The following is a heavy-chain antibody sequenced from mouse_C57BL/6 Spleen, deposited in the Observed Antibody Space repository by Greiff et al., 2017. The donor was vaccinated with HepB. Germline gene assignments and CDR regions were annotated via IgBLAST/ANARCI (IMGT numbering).Heavy chain of an antibody. J-gene: IGHJ2*01. Sequence: QVHVKQSGPGLVQPSQSLSITCTVSGFSLTSYGVHWVRQSPGKGLEWLGVIWSGGSTDYNAAFISRLSISKDNSKSQVFFKMNSLQADDTAIYYCARNWLLPYDGYYQGDYFDYWGQGTTLTVSS. CDR2: IWSGGST. V-gene: IGHV2-2*01. D-gene: IGHD2-3*01. CDR3: ARNWLLPYDGYYQGDYFDY. CDR1: GFSLTSYG.